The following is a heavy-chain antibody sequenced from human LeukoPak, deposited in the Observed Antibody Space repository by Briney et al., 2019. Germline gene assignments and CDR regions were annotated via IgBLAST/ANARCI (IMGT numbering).Heavy chain of an antibody. Sequence: SETLSPTCTVSGGSISSSSYYWGWIRQPPGKGLEWIGSIYYSGSTYYNPSLKSRVTISVDTSKNQFSLKLSSVTAADTAVYYCASRVLLWFGEEYYYYGMDVWGQGTTVTVSS. J-gene: IGHJ6*02. CDR1: GGSISSSSYY. D-gene: IGHD3-10*01. V-gene: IGHV4-39*01. CDR3: ASRVLLWFGEEYYYYGMDV. CDR2: IYYSGST.